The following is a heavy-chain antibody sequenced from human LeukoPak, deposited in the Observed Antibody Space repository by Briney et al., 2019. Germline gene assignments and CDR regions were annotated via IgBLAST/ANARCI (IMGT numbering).Heavy chain of an antibody. Sequence: PSETLSLTCAVYGGSFSGYYWSWIRQPPGKGLEWIGEINHSGSTSYNPSLKSRVTISVDTSKNQFSLKLSSVTAADTAVYYCARGSPPEIVVVPAATSSRYNWFDPWGQGTLVTVSS. J-gene: IGHJ5*02. D-gene: IGHD2-2*01. CDR3: ARGSPPEIVVVPAATSSRYNWFDP. V-gene: IGHV4-34*01. CDR2: INHSGST. CDR1: GGSFSGYY.